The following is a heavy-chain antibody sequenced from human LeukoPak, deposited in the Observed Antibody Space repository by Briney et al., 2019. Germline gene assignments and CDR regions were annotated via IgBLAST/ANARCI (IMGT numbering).Heavy chain of an antibody. D-gene: IGHD7-27*01. Sequence: ASVKVSCKASGYSFNNYYMRWVRQAPGQGLEWMGLINPSGTGTNFAQRFRGRVTMTRDTSTSTFYMELSSLRSDDTAVFYCAREEQGTGGMDVWGQGTTVTVSS. CDR3: AREEQGTGGMDV. J-gene: IGHJ6*02. V-gene: IGHV1-46*02. CDR1: GYSFNNYY. CDR2: INPSGTGT.